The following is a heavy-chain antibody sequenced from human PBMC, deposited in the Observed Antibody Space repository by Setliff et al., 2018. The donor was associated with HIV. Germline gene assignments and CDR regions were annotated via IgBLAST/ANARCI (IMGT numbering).Heavy chain of an antibody. Sequence: SCTVSGDSITSGGYYWSWIRQPAGKGLEWIGRVYISGSTDYNPSLKSRVTISIETSMNQFSLKLSSVTAADTAGYYCARDSSTHNTLTGYLDSWGQGALVTV. CDR1: GDSITSGGYY. CDR2: VYISGST. CDR3: ARDSSTHNTLTGYLDS. J-gene: IGHJ4*02. V-gene: IGHV4-61*02. D-gene: IGHD3-9*01.